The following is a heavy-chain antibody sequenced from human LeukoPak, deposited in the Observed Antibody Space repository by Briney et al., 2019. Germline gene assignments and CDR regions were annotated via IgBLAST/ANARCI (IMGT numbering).Heavy chain of an antibody. D-gene: IGHD2-15*01. CDR3: AKDGVFGVVVVAAHFDY. CDR2: ISGSGGST. CDR1: GFTFSSYA. V-gene: IGHV3-23*01. Sequence: PGGSLRLSCAASGFTFSSYAMSWVRQAPGKGLEWVSAISGSGGSTYYADSVKGRFTISRDNSKNTLYLQMNSLRAEDTAVYCCAKDGVFGVVVVAAHFDYWGQGTLVTVSS. J-gene: IGHJ4*02.